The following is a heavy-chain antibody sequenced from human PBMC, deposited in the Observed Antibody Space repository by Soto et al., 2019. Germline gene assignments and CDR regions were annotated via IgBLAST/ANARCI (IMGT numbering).Heavy chain of an antibody. CDR1: GGSISSSSYY. Sequence: SETLSLTCTVSGGSISSSSYYWGWIRQPPGKGLEWIGSIYYSGSTYYNPSLKSRVTISVDTSKNQFSLKLSSVTAADTAVYYCARTGITYYDFWSGYLIWGQGTPVTVSS. CDR2: IYYSGST. J-gene: IGHJ4*02. CDR3: ARTGITYYDFWSGYLI. V-gene: IGHV4-39*01. D-gene: IGHD3-3*01.